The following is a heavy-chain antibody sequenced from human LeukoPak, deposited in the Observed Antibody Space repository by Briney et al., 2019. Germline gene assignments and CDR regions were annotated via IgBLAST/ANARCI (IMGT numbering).Heavy chain of an antibody. D-gene: IGHD6-19*01. J-gene: IGHJ4*02. CDR1: GGSISSYY. Sequence: PSETPSLTCTVSGGSISSYYWSWIRQPPGKGLEWIGYIYYSGSTNYNPSLKSRVTISVDTSKNQFSLKLSSVTAADTAVYYCAREVSGWYADYWGQGTLVTVSS. V-gene: IGHV4-59*01. CDR3: AREVSGWYADY. CDR2: IYYSGST.